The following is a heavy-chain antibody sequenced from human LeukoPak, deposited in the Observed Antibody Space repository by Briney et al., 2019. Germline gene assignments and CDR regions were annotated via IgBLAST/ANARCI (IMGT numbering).Heavy chain of an antibody. CDR3: ARGPRFDP. J-gene: IGHJ5*02. CDR1: GYPFTTYE. CDR2: VHPNSGDT. Sequence: ASVKVSCTTSGYPFTTYEINWVRQATGQGLEWMGWVHPNSGDTDYAQKFQGRVTMTRSTSINTAYMELSSLTSDDTAVYYCARGPRFDPWGQGTLVTVSS. V-gene: IGHV1-8*01.